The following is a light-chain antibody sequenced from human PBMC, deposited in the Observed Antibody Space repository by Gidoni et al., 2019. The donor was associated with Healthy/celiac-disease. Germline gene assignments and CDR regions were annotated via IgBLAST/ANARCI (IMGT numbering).Light chain of an antibody. V-gene: IGKV1-39*01. CDR2: AAS. J-gene: IGKJ2*01. Sequence: DIQMTPSPSSLSASVGDRVNITCRASQRISSYLNCYQQKPGKAPKLLIYAASSLQSGVPSRFSGSGSGTDFTLTISSLQPEDFATYYCQQSYSTPLYTFGQGTKLEIK. CDR1: QRISSY. CDR3: QQSYSTPLYT.